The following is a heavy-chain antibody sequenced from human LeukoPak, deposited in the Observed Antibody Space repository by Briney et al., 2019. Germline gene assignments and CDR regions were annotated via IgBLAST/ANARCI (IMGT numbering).Heavy chain of an antibody. CDR2: IYYSGSA. CDR3: ARGLYYYDSSGYYAPIDY. J-gene: IGHJ4*02. Sequence: SETLSLTCTVSGGSISSSSYYWGWIRQPPGKGLEWIGSIYYSGSAYYNPSLKSRVTISVDTSKNQFSLKLSSVTAADTAVYYCARGLYYYDSSGYYAPIDYWGQGTLVTVSS. D-gene: IGHD3-22*01. V-gene: IGHV4-39*07. CDR1: GGSISSSSYY.